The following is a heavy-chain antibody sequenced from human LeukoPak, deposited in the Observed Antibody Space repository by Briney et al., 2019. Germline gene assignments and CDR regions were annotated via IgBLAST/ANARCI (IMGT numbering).Heavy chain of an antibody. CDR3: ARRSGQWLSKGYFQH. CDR2: IYPGDSDT. CDR1: GYSFTSYW. D-gene: IGHD6-19*01. Sequence: GESLKISCKGSGYSFTSYWIGWVRQMPGKGLEWMGIIYPGDSDTRYSPSFQGQVTISADKSISTAYLQWSSLKASDTAMCYCARRSGQWLSKGYFQHWGQGTLVTVSS. V-gene: IGHV5-51*01. J-gene: IGHJ1*01.